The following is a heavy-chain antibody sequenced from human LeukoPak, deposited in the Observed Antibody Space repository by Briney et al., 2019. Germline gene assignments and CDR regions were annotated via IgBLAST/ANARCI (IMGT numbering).Heavy chain of an antibody. CDR2: IYTSGGT. J-gene: IGHJ4*02. Sequence: SETLSLTCTVSGDSISNYYWSWIRQPPGKGLEWIGYIYTSGGTNYNPSLKSRVTISAHMSKNQFSLNLTSVTAADTAVYYCARLRATTVTFDNWGQGTLVTVSS. V-gene: IGHV4-4*09. CDR3: ARLRATTVTFDN. D-gene: IGHD4-17*01. CDR1: GDSISNYY.